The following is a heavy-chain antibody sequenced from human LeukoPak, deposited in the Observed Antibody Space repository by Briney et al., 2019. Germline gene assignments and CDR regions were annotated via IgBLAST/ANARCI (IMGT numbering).Heavy chain of an antibody. J-gene: IGHJ4*02. CDR3: ARDVWTGVAVSDY. D-gene: IGHD6-19*01. Sequence: GGSLRLSCAASGFTLSSYWMSWVRQAPGKGLEWVARIKQNGSEKHYVDSVKGRFTISRDNAKTSVYLQLNSLRADDTAVYYCARDVWTGVAVSDYWGQGTLVTVSS. CDR2: IKQNGSEK. CDR1: GFTLSSYW. V-gene: IGHV3-7*01.